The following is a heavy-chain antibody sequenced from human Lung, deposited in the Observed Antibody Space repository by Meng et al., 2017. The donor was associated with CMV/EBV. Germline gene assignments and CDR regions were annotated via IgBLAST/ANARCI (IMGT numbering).Heavy chain of an antibody. D-gene: IGHD3-16*02. CDR3: AKGRSLGYYYYGMDV. V-gene: IGHV3-23*01. Sequence: LTXXASGFTFSSYAMSWVRQAPGKGLEWVSAISGSGGSTYYADSVKGRFTISRDNSKNTLYLQMNSLRAEDTAVYYCAKGRSLGYYYYGMDVWGQGATVTVSS. CDR1: GFTFSSYA. CDR2: ISGSGGST. J-gene: IGHJ6*02.